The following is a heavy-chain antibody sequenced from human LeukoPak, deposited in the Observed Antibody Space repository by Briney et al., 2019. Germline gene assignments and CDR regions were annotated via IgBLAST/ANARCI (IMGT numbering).Heavy chain of an antibody. V-gene: IGHV7-4-1*02. CDR2: FNTNTGNP. J-gene: IGHJ4*02. D-gene: IGHD3-10*01. CDR1: GYTFTSYA. CDR3: ARDGVYGSGSYYNYFDY. Sequence: ASVKVSCKASGYTFTSYAMNWVRQSPGQGFEWMGWFNTNTGNPTYAQGFTGRFVFSLDTSVSTAYLQISSLKAEDTAVYYCARDGVYGSGSYYNYFDYWGQGTLVTVSS.